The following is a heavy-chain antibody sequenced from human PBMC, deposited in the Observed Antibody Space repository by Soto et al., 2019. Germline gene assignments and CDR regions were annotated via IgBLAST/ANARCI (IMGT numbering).Heavy chain of an antibody. CDR3: ARGRASGSYYLLDY. J-gene: IGHJ4*02. Sequence: ASLKVSCKASGNTFPSYDINWVRQATGHGLEWMGWINPNSGNIGYAQKFQGRVTMTRDTAIRTAYMEVSRLRSDDTAVYYRARGRASGSYYLLDYWGQGTLVTVSS. D-gene: IGHD3-10*01. CDR2: INPNSGNI. V-gene: IGHV1-8*01. CDR1: GNTFPSYD.